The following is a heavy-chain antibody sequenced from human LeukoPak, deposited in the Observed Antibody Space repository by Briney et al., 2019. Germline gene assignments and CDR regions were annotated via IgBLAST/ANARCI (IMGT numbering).Heavy chain of an antibody. CDR1: WFTVSSNY. J-gene: IGHJ2*01. CDR3: ARRKNGSRSGSGRSSYWYFDL. D-gene: IGHD3-10*01. V-gene: IGHV3-53*01. CDR2: IYSGGST. Sequence: PGGSLRLSCAASWFTVSSNYMSWVRQAPGKGLEWVSVIYSGGSTYYADSVKGRFTISRDNSKNTLYLQMNSLRAEDTAVHYCARRKNGSRSGSGRSSYWYFDLWGRGTLVTVSS.